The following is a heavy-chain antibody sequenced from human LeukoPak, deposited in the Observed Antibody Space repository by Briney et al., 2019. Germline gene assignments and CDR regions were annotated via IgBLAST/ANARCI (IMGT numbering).Heavy chain of an antibody. D-gene: IGHD4-17*01. V-gene: IGHV4-59*01. CDR3: ARDHPATTAFDP. J-gene: IGHJ5*02. CDR1: GASINNYY. Sequence: SETLSLTCFVSGASINNYYWTWIRQSPGKGLEWIGFIYHTGSKSYNPSVESRVTISLDTSKNQFSLRLTSVTAADTAVYYCARDHPATTAFDPWGQGTLVTVSS. CDR2: IYHTGSK.